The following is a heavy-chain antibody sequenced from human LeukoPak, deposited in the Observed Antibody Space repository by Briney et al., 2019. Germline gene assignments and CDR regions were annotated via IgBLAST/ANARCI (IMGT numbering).Heavy chain of an antibody. V-gene: IGHV3-21*01. CDR2: ISSSSSYI. D-gene: IGHD3-10*02. Sequence: PGGSLRLSCAASGFTFSSYSMNWVRQAPGKGLEWVSSISSSSSYIYYADSVKGRFTISRDNAKNSLYLQMNSLRAEDTAVYYCARVHARGVITTTPDYWGQGTLVTVSS. CDR1: GFTFSSYS. J-gene: IGHJ4*02. CDR3: ARVHARGVITTTPDY.